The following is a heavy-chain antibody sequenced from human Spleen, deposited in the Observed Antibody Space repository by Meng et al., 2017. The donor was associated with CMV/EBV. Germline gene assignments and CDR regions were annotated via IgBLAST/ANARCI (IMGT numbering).Heavy chain of an antibody. CDR1: GFIVSSNY. D-gene: IGHD5-18*01. CDR3: ARDLGYYYFDY. CDR2: IYSGGTT. Sequence: GESLKISCAASGFIVSSNYMHWVRQAPGMGLEWVSVIYSGGTTFYADSVRDRFTVSRDTSKNSLYLQMNSLRVEDTAVYYCARDLGYYYFDYWGQGTLVTVSS. J-gene: IGHJ4*02. V-gene: IGHV3-53*01.